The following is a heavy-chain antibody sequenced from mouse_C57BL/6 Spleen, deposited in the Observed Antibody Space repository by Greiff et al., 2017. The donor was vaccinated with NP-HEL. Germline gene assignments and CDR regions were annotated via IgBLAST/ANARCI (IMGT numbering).Heavy chain of an antibody. D-gene: IGHD3-2*02. CDR1: GYTFTSYW. J-gene: IGHJ1*03. Sequence: VQLQQPGAELVKPGASVKMSCKASGYTFTSYWITWVKQRPGQGLEWIGDIYPGSGSTNYNEKFKSKATLTVDTSSSTAYMQLSSLTSEDSAVYYCAREGDSSGYVRYFDVWGTGTTVTVSS. V-gene: IGHV1-55*01. CDR3: AREGDSSGYVRYFDV. CDR2: IYPGSGST.